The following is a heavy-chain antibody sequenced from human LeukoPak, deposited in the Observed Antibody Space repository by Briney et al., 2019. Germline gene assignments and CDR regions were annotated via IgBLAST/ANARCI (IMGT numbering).Heavy chain of an antibody. Sequence: SETLSLTCTVSGGSISGSYWTWIRQPPGKGLEWIGQIYYKGNADYNSSLKSRVTLSVDTSKNQFSLKLTAMTAADTAVYYCAKFGVDYDMIVWGQGTTATVS. CDR2: IYYKGNA. D-gene: IGHD3-16*01. CDR1: GGSISGSY. J-gene: IGHJ6*02. V-gene: IGHV4-59*01. CDR3: AKFGVDYDMIV.